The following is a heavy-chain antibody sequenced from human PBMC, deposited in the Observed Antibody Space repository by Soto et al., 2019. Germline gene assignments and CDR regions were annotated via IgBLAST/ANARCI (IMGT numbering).Heavy chain of an antibody. Sequence: PGGSLRLSCAASGFTFSSYAMSWVRQAPGKGLEWVSAISGSGGSTYYADSVKGRFTISRDNSKNTLYLQMNSLRAEDTAVYYCAKDLRVQPDNYDILTGYYLPLWDYWGQGTLVTVSS. V-gene: IGHV3-23*01. D-gene: IGHD3-9*01. CDR3: AKDLRVQPDNYDILTGYYLPLWDY. CDR1: GFTFSSYA. CDR2: ISGSGGST. J-gene: IGHJ4*02.